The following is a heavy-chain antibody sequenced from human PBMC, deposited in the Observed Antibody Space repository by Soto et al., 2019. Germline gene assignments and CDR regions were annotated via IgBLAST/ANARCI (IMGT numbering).Heavy chain of an antibody. V-gene: IGHV4-34*01. D-gene: IGHD2-15*01. CDR2: INHSGST. J-gene: IGHJ6*03. CDR1: GGSFSGHY. CDR3: ARGRGYCSGGSCPIKYYYYYMDV. Sequence: PSETLSLTCAVYGGSFSGHYWSWIRQPPGKGLEWIGEINHSGSTNYNPSLKSRVTISVDTSKNQFSLKLSSVTAADTAVYYCARGRGYCSGGSCPIKYYYYYMDVWGKGTTVTVSS.